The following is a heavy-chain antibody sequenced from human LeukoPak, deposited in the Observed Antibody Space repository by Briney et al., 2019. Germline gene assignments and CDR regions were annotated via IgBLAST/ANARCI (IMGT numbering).Heavy chain of an antibody. J-gene: IGHJ5*02. CDR1: GYTFTSYY. CDR2: INPSGGST. V-gene: IGHV1-46*01. CDR3: ARGPEMYYYDSDGSP. D-gene: IGHD3-22*01. Sequence: ASVKVSCKASGYTFTSYYMHWVRQAPGQGLEWMGIINPSGGSTTYAQKFQGRVTMTRDTSTSTVYMELSSLRSEDTAVYYCARGPEMYYYDSDGSPWGQGTLVTVSS.